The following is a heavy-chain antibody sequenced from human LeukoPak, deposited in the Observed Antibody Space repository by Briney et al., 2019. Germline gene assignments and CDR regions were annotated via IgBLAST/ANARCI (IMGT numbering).Heavy chain of an antibody. V-gene: IGHV1-2*06. Sequence: GASVKVSCKASGYTFTGYYMHWVRQAPGQGLERMGRINPNSGGTNYAQKFQGRVTMTRDMSISTAYMELSRLRSDDTAVYYCARDTVLWFGELPSSFDYWGQGTLVTVSS. D-gene: IGHD3-10*01. CDR3: ARDTVLWFGELPSSFDY. CDR2: INPNSGGT. J-gene: IGHJ4*02. CDR1: GYTFTGYY.